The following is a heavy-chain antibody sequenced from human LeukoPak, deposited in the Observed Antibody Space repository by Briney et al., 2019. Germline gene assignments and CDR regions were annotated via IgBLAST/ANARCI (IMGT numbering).Heavy chain of an antibody. Sequence: SETLSLTCTVSGGSISSSSYYWGWIRQPPGKGLEWIGSIYYSGSTYYNPSLKSRVTISVDTAKNQFSLKLSSVTAADTGVYYCASLVGHCSGGSCPMYYYYGMDVWGQGTTVTVSS. J-gene: IGHJ6*02. V-gene: IGHV4-39*01. CDR2: IYYSGST. CDR3: ASLVGHCSGGSCPMYYYYGMDV. CDR1: GGSISSSSYY. D-gene: IGHD2-15*01.